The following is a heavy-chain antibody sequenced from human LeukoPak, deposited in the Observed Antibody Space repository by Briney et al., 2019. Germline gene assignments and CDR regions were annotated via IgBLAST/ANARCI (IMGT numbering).Heavy chain of an antibody. CDR3: ARGLYVVGGYSSTANWFDP. D-gene: IGHD5-12*01. CDR2: IHHSVNTLT. CDR1: GGSISSYY. V-gene: IGHV4-59*01. Sequence: SETLSLTCTVSGGSISSYYWSWIRQAPGKGLEWIGYIHHSVNTLTNYNPSLKNRGTISLETCRNQFYMSLSSVNGADAAVYYCARGLYVVGGYSSTANWFDPWGEGTLVTVS. J-gene: IGHJ5*02.